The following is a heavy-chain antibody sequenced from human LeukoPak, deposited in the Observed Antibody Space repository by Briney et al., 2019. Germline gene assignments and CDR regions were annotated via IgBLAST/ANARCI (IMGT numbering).Heavy chain of an antibody. D-gene: IGHD3/OR15-3a*01. V-gene: IGHV3-23*01. CDR3: ARQGLYDSSDFWTFQH. CDR1: GFTFSSYA. J-gene: IGHJ1*01. CDR2: ISGSGGST. Sequence: GGSLRLSCAASGFTFSSYAMSWVRQAPGKGLEWVSAISGSGGSTYYADSVKGRFTISRDISKNTLYLQMNSLSAEDTAVYYCARQGLYDSSDFWTFQHWGQGTLVTVSS.